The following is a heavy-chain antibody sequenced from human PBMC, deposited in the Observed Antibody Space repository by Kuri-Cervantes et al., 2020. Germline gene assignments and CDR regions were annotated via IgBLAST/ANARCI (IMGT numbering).Heavy chain of an antibody. D-gene: IGHD3-3*01. Sequence: GGSLRLSCAASGFTFDDYAMHWVRQAPGKGLEWVSGISWNSGSIGYADSVKGRFTISRDNAKNSLYLQMNSLRAEDTALYYCARVGSDFWSISDYWGQGTLVTVSS. J-gene: IGHJ4*02. CDR2: ISWNSGSI. CDR1: GFTFDDYA. CDR3: ARVGSDFWSISDY. V-gene: IGHV3-9*01.